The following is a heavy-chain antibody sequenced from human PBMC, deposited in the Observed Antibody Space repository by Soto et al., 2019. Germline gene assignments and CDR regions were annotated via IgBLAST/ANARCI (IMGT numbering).Heavy chain of an antibody. CDR1: GGSSISGGYY. Sequence: LSRAGAVSGGSSISGGYYGSWIRQHPGKGLEWIGYIYYSGITYYNPSLKSRVTISVDTSKNQFYLKLSSVTAADTDVYYCARGPYSSSWYWFDPWGQGTLVTVYS. CDR2: IYYSGIT. J-gene: IGHJ5*02. D-gene: IGHD6-13*01. CDR3: ARGPYSSSWYWFDP. V-gene: IGHV4-31*11.